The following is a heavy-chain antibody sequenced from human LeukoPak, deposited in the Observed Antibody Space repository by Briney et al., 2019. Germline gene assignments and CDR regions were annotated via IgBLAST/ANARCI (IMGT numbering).Heavy chain of an antibody. D-gene: IGHD3-9*01. J-gene: IGHJ3*02. V-gene: IGHV3-48*04. CDR1: GFTFSSYS. CDR2: ISSSSSTI. CDR3: ARDWANWNYDTLTGYGLGAFDI. Sequence: GGSLRLSCAASGFTFSSYSMNWVRQAPGKGLEWVSYISSSSSTIYYADSVKGRFTISRDNAKNSLYLQMNSLRAEDTAVYYCARDWANWNYDTLTGYGLGAFDIWGQGTMVTVSS.